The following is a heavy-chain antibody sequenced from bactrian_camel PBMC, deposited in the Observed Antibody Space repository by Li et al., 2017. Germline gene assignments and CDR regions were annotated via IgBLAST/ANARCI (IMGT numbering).Heavy chain of an antibody. V-gene: IGHV3-3*01. CDR3: AARNAGCSWARAIGERQLGSAANFGF. D-gene: IGHD6*01. CDR1: GFTVSASS. J-gene: IGHJ6*01. CDR2: IYTGGMSAHYGSSLLSGVGST. Sequence: HVQLVESGGGSVQAGGSLRLSCAGSGFTVSASSVCMGWFRQAPGKKREGVAAIYTGGMSAHYGSSLLSGVGSTYYTESVKGRFTISRDSAKNTVSLQMDSLRPEDTAMYYCAARNAGCSWARAIGERQLGSAANFGFWGQGTQVTVS.